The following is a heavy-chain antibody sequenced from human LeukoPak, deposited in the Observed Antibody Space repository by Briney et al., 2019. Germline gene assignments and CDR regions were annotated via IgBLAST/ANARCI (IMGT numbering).Heavy chain of an antibody. V-gene: IGHV1-2*02. J-gene: IGHJ4*02. Sequence: GASVKVSCKASGYTFTGYNMHWVRQTPGQGLEWMGWINPNSGGTHYAQKFQGRVTMTRDTSISTAYMDLSRLRSDDTAVYYCARRFTTIAAAGTSLSYWGQGTLVTVSS. CDR2: INPNSGGT. CDR1: GYTFTGYN. D-gene: IGHD6-13*01. CDR3: ARRFTTIAAAGTSLSY.